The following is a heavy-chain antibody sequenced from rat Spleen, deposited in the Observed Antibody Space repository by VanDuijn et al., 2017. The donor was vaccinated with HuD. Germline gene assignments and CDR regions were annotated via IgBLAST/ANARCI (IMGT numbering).Heavy chain of an antibody. CDR2: ISSDGGRK. CDR1: GFTFSDYY. V-gene: IGHV5-29*01. Sequence: EVQLVESDGGLVQPGKSLKLSCAASGFTFSDYYMAWVRQAPTKGLEWVATISSDGGRKYYRDSVKGRFTISRDNAKSSLYLQMDSLRSEDTATYYCARHRTTLYWYFDFWGPGTMVTVSS. CDR3: ARHRTTLYWYFDF. D-gene: IGHD1-10*01. J-gene: IGHJ1*01.